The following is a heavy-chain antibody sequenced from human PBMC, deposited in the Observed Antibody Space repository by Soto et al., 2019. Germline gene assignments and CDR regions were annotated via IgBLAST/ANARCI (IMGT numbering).Heavy chain of an antibody. D-gene: IGHD2-2*01. J-gene: IGHJ4*02. CDR3: AGDCSSTSCPRPGY. CDR2: IIPILGIA. V-gene: IGHV1-69*08. CDR1: GGTFSSYT. Sequence: QVQLVQSGAEVKKPGSSVKVSCKASGGTFSSYTISWVRQAPGQGLELMGRIIPILGIANYAQKFQGRVTITADKSTSTAYMELSSLRSEDTAVYYCAGDCSSTSCPRPGYWGQGTLVTVSS.